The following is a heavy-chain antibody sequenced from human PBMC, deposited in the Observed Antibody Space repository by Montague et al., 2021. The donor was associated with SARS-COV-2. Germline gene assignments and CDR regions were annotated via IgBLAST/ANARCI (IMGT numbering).Heavy chain of an antibody. CDR3: ARYEWGDYGDVFDF. CDR1: VFTFGSYA. V-gene: IGHV3-30-3*01. D-gene: IGHD3-16*01. CDR2: ITYDVSNK. Sequence: SLRLSCAASVFTFGSYAMHLVRQAPGKGLEWVAVITYDVSNKYXXXSXXGRFSFSRDNSKNTLYLQMKSLRAEDTAMYYCARYEWGDYGDVFDFWGQGTMVTVSS. J-gene: IGHJ3*01.